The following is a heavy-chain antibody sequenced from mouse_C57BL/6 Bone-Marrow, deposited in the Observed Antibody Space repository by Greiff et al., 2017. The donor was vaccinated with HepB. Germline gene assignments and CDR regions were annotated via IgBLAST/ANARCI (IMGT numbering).Heavy chain of an antibody. CDR1: GFTFSSYG. Sequence: EVHLVESGGDLVKPGGSLKLSCAASGFTFSSYGMSWVRQTPDKRLEWVATISSGGSYTYYPDSVKGRFTISRDNAKNTLYLQMSSLKSEDTAMDYCARKRAYWGQGTLVTVSA. CDR3: ARKRAY. J-gene: IGHJ3*01. V-gene: IGHV5-6*01. CDR2: ISSGGSYT.